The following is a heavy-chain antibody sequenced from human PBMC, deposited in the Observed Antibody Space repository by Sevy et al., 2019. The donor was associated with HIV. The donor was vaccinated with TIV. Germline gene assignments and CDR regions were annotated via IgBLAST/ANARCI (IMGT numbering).Heavy chain of an antibody. V-gene: IGHV4-59*01. CDR2: FYYTGST. CDR3: ARQGGVVDYGMDV. CDR1: GGSISPYY. D-gene: IGHD3-3*01. J-gene: IGHJ6*02. Sequence: SETLSLTCTVSGGSISPYYWSWIRQPPGKGLEWVGYFYYTGSTNYNPSLEGRATISVDASKNQFFLKLTSVTAADTAVYCCARQGGVVDYGMDVWGQGTTVTVSS.